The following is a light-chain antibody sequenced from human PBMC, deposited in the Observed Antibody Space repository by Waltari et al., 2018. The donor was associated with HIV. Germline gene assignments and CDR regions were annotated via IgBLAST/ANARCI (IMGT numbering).Light chain of an antibody. V-gene: IGLV1-44*01. CDR2: SNN. CDR1: SSNIGSNT. CDR3: AAWDDSLNGHWV. J-gene: IGLJ3*02. Sequence: QSVLTQPPSASGTPGQRVTISCSGSSSNIGSNTVHWYQQLPGTAPKLLIYSNNQRPSGVPDRFSGSKSGTSASLAISGLQSEDEADYYCAAWDDSLNGHWVFGGGTKLTVL.